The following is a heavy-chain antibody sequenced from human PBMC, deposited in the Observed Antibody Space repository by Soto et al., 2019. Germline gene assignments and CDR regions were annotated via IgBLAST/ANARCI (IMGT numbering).Heavy chain of an antibody. J-gene: IGHJ4*02. Sequence: SETLSLTCTVSGGSISSYYWSWIRQPPGKGLEWIGYIYYSGSTNYNPSLKSRVTISVDTSKNQVSLKLSSVTAADTAVYYCARAGYCSGGSCYSLVYWGQGTLVTVSS. CDR2: IYYSGST. CDR3: ARAGYCSGGSCYSLVY. CDR1: GGSISSYY. V-gene: IGHV4-59*01. D-gene: IGHD2-15*01.